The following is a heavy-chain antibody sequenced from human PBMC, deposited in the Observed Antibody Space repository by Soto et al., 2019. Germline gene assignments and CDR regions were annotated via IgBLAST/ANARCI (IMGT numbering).Heavy chain of an antibody. V-gene: IGHV1-18*01. Sequence: QVQLVQSGAEVKKPGASVKVSCKASGYTFTSYGISWVRQAPGQGLEWMGWISAYNGNTNYAQKLQGRVTMTTETSTSTAYMELRSLRSDDTAVYYCARTSEVVITSTIPYYFDYRGQGTLVTVSS. CDR1: GYTFTSYG. CDR2: ISAYNGNT. J-gene: IGHJ4*02. D-gene: IGHD2-2*01. CDR3: ARTSEVVITSTIPYYFDY.